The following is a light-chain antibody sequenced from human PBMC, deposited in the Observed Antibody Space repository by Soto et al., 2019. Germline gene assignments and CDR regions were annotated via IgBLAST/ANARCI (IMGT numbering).Light chain of an antibody. V-gene: IGKV3-11*01. Sequence: DIVMTHSPATLSVSPGERVTLSCRASQSVNNKVAWYQQKPGQSPRLLIYDASNRATGIPARFSGSGSGTDFTLTISSLEPDDFAVYYCQQRSDWPRITFGQGTRLEIK. CDR2: DAS. J-gene: IGKJ5*01. CDR3: QQRSDWPRIT. CDR1: QSVNNK.